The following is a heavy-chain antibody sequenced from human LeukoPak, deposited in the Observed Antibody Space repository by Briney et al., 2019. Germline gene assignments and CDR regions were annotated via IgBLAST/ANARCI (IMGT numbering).Heavy chain of an antibody. Sequence: PSETLSLTCTVSGGSISSYYWSWIRQPPGKGLEWIGYIYYSGSTNYNPSLKSRVTISVDTSKNQFSLKLSSVTAADTAVYYCARGEIGPFFDYWGQGTLVTVSS. CDR2: IYYSGST. V-gene: IGHV4-59*12. CDR1: GGSISSYY. CDR3: ARGEIGPFFDY. J-gene: IGHJ4*02.